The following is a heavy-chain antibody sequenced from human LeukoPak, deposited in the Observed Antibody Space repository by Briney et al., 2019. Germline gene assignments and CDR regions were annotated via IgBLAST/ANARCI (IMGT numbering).Heavy chain of an antibody. D-gene: IGHD3-10*01. Sequence: GASVKVSCKASGYTFPNYFMHWVRQAPGQGLEWVGIINPSGGSTSYAQKFQGRVTMTRDMSTSTVYMELSSLRSEDTAVYYCARGIYGEHYFDYWGQGTLVTVSS. CDR1: GYTFPNYF. J-gene: IGHJ4*02. V-gene: IGHV1-46*01. CDR3: ARGIYGEHYFDY. CDR2: INPSGGST.